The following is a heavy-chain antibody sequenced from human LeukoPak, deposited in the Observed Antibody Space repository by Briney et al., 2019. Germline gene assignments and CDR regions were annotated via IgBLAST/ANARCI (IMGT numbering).Heavy chain of an antibody. J-gene: IGHJ4*02. D-gene: IGHD2-21*02. CDR3: ARDIDDGGDCYSD. CDR2: INPNSGGT. CDR1: GYTFTGYY. V-gene: IGHV1-2*02. Sequence: GASVKVSCKASGYTFTGYYMHWVRQAPGQGLEWMGWINPNSGGTNYAQKFQGRVTMTRDTSISTAYMELSRLRSDDTAVYYCARDIDDGGDCYSDWGQGTLVTVSS.